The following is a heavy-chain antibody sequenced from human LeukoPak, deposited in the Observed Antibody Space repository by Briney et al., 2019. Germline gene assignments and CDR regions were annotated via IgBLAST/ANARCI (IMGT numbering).Heavy chain of an antibody. D-gene: IGHD6-19*01. CDR1: GFTFSSYW. CDR2: IKQDGSEK. V-gene: IGHV3-7*01. J-gene: IGHJ4*02. Sequence: GGSLRLSCAASGFTFSSYWMSWVRQAPGKGLEWVANIKQDGSEKYYVDSVKGRFTISRDNAKNSLYLQMNSLRAEDTAVYYCARDQAGIAVAGTNFDYWGQGTLVTVSS. CDR3: ARDQAGIAVAGTNFDY.